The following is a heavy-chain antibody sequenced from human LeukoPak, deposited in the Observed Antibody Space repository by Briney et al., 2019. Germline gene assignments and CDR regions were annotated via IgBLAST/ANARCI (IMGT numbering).Heavy chain of an antibody. CDR1: GFTFSSYS. V-gene: IGHV3-21*04. CDR2: ISSSSSYI. J-gene: IGHJ4*02. Sequence: GGSLRLSCAASGFTFSSYSMNWVRQAPGKGLEWVSSISSSSSYIYYADSVKGRFAISRDNSKNTLYLQMNSLRAEDTAVYYCARVGEGAAKDWGQGTLVTVSS. CDR3: ARVGEGAAKD. D-gene: IGHD1-26*01.